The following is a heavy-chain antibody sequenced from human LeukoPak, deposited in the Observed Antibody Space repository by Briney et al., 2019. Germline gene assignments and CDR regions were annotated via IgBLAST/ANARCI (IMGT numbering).Heavy chain of an antibody. CDR1: GFTFSSYG. D-gene: IGHD2-2*01. Sequence: GGSLRLSCAASGFTFSSYGMHWVRQAPGKGLEWVAFIRYDGSNKYYADSVKGRFTISRDNSKNTLYLQMNSLRAEDTAVYYCAKDSYIVVVPAATRYFDYWGQGTLVTVSS. CDR2: IRYDGSNK. J-gene: IGHJ4*02. CDR3: AKDSYIVVVPAATRYFDY. V-gene: IGHV3-30*02.